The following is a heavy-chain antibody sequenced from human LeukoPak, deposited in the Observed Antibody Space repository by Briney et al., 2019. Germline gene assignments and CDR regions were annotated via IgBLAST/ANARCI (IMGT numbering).Heavy chain of an antibody. CDR2: ISAYNGNT. V-gene: IGHV1-18*01. Sequence: ASVKVSCKASGYTFTSYGISWVRQAPGQGLEWMGWISAYNGNTNYAQKFQGRVTITADKSTSTAYMELSSLRSEDTAVYYCARGTGTTVDWFDPWGQGTLVTVSS. CDR3: ARGTGTTVDWFDP. D-gene: IGHD1-7*01. CDR1: GYTFTSYG. J-gene: IGHJ5*02.